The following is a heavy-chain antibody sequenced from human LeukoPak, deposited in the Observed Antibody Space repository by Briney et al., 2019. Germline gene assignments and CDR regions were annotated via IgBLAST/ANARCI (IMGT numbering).Heavy chain of an antibody. Sequence: GGSLRLSCAASGLTFSIHWMNWVRQAPGKGLECVANINQDGSDKYYVDSVKGRFTISRDNSKNTLYLKMNSLRAEDTAVYYCAKGHGWEASYYYYYMDVWGKGTTVTISS. CDR3: AKGHGWEASYYYYYMDV. D-gene: IGHD1-26*01. CDR1: GLTFSIHW. V-gene: IGHV3-7*01. J-gene: IGHJ6*03. CDR2: INQDGSDK.